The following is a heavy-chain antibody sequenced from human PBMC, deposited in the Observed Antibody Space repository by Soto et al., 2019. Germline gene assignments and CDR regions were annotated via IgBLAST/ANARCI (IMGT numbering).Heavy chain of an antibody. J-gene: IGHJ6*02. Sequence: PGESLKISCKGSGYSFTSYWISWVRQMPGKGLEWMGRIDPSDSYTNYSPSFQGHVTISADKSISTAYLQWGSLKASDTAMYYCARLPVYCSSTSCYARHYYGMDVWGQGTTVTVSS. D-gene: IGHD2-2*01. CDR2: IDPSDSYT. CDR3: ARLPVYCSSTSCYARHYYGMDV. CDR1: GYSFTSYW. V-gene: IGHV5-10-1*01.